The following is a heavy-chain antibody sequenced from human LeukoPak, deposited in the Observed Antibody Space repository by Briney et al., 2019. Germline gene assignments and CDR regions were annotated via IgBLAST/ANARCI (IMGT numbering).Heavy chain of an antibody. D-gene: IGHD4/OR15-4a*01. V-gene: IGHV4-59*01. Sequence: PSETLSLTCTVSGGSISPYYWSWVRQPPGKGLEWIGHISYSGSTNYNPSPKGRVTISVDTSKNQFSLKLSSVTAADTAVYYCASSAVPSVLTRFDYWGQGTLVTVSS. CDR2: ISYSGST. J-gene: IGHJ4*02. CDR1: GGSISPYY. CDR3: ASSAVPSVLTRFDY.